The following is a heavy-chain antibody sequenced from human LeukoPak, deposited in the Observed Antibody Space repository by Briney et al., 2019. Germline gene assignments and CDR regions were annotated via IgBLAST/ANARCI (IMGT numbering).Heavy chain of an antibody. D-gene: IGHD3-16*02. CDR3: ARVSSRYDYVWGTYRYIDS. Sequence: SQTLSLTCGVSGGSISSGGYSWSWIRQPPGKGLEWIVYIYHSGSTYYNPSLKSRVTISVDRSKNQFSLKLSSVTAADTAVYYCARVSSRYDYVWGTYRYIDSWGQGTLVTVSS. CDR2: IYHSGST. V-gene: IGHV4-30-2*01. CDR1: GGSISSGGYS. J-gene: IGHJ4*02.